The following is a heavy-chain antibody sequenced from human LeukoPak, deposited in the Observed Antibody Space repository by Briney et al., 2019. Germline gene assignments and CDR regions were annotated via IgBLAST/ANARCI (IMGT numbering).Heavy chain of an antibody. V-gene: IGHV1-2*04. J-gene: IGHJ4*02. CDR2: INPNSGGT. CDR1: GYTFTSYG. D-gene: IGHD3-9*01. Sequence: ASVKVSCKASGYTFTSYGISWVRQAPGQGLEWMGWINPNSGGTNYAQKFQGWVTMTRDTSISTAYMELSRLRSDDTAVYYCARGDDILTGYLYYFHYWGQGTLVTVSS. CDR3: ARGDDILTGYLYYFHY.